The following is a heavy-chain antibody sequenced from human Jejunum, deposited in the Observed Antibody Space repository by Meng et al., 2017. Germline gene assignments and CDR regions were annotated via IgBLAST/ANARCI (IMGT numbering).Heavy chain of an antibody. CDR3: ARDKYAYALGYFDY. CDR2: ISAYTGKT. V-gene: IGHV1-18*01. D-gene: IGHD2-2*01. J-gene: IGHJ4*02. CDR1: GYPFDRFG. Sequence: VLSGAEVKKPGAPMKVSCTASGYPFDRFGVSWIRQAPGQGLEWVGWISAYTGKTDYAQKFQGRVLMTAETSTTTVYMELTSLTSDDTAVYYCARDKYAYALGYFDYWGQGTLVTVSS.